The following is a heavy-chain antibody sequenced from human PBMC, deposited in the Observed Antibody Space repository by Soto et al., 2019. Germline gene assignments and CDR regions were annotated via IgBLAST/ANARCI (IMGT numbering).Heavy chain of an antibody. CDR2: ISSSSSTI. CDR1: GFTLSSYS. D-gene: IGHD2-8*01. CDR3: AKCLGVGHCTNGIWHRFQY. J-gene: IGHJ1*01. V-gene: IGHV3-48*02. Sequence: PGGSLRLSCAASGFTLSSYSMNWVRQAPGKGLEWVSYISSSSSTIYYADSVKGRFTISRDNAKNSLYLQMNSLRDEDTAVYYCAKCLGVGHCTNGIWHRFQYWGQGTLVTVSS.